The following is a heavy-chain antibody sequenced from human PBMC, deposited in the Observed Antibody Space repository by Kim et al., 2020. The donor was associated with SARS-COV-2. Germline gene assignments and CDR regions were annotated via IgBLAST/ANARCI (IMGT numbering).Heavy chain of an antibody. D-gene: IGHD6-13*01. Sequence: GGSLRLSCAASGFTFRPFAMSWVRQAPGKGLEWVSAITGSGGSTFYPDSVKGRFTISRDNSKNTLYLQLKSLRAEDTALYYCAKMKGQQPTYYGMDVWGQGTTVTVSS. CDR1: GFTFRPFA. CDR2: ITGSGGST. CDR3: AKMKGQQPTYYGMDV. J-gene: IGHJ6*02. V-gene: IGHV3-23*01.